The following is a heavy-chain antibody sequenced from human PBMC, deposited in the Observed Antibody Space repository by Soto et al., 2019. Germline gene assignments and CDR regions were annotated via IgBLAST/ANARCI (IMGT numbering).Heavy chain of an antibody. J-gene: IGHJ4*02. CDR3: ARDPSSGWYRGMYYFDY. D-gene: IGHD6-19*01. Sequence: SLTCTVSGGSISSGGYYWSWIRQHPGKGLEWIGYIYYSGSTYYNPSLKSRVTISVDTSKNQFSLKLSSVTAADTAVYYCARDPSSGWYRGMYYFDYWGQGTLVTVSS. V-gene: IGHV4-31*03. CDR1: GGSISSGGYY. CDR2: IYYSGST.